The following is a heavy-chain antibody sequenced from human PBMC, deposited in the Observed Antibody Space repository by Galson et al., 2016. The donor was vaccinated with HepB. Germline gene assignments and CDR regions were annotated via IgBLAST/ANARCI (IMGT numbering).Heavy chain of an antibody. D-gene: IGHD2-2*01. CDR2: ISVYNGNT. CDR3: ARDFFFSRPGDFDP. CDR1: GYIFINYG. J-gene: IGHJ5*02. V-gene: IGHV1-18*04. Sequence: SVKVSRKASGYIFINYGISWVRQAPGQGLEWMGWISVYNGNTNYAQKFQDRVTVTTDTSTSTAYMELRSLRSDDTAVYYCARDFFFSRPGDFDPRGQGTLVTVSS.